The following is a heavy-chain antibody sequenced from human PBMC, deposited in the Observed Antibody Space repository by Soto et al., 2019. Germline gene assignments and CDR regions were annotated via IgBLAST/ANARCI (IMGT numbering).Heavy chain of an antibody. D-gene: IGHD4-17*01. CDR3: ARVNHTVTWLLFDY. J-gene: IGHJ4*02. CDR1: GGTFSSYT. V-gene: IGHV1-69*02. Sequence: QVQLVQSGAEVKKPGSSVKVSCKASGGTFSSYTISWVRQAPGQGLEWMGRIIPILGIANYAQKFQGRVTSTADKPTSTAYRELSSLRYEDTAVYYCARVNHTVTWLLFDYWGQGTLVTVSS. CDR2: IIPILGIA.